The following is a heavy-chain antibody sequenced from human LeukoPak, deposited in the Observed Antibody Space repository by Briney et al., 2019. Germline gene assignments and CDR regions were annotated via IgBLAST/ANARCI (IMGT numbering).Heavy chain of an antibody. CDR2: INHSGST. V-gene: IGHV4-34*01. CDR3: ARAGAPIVVVVAATHNPSYYGMDV. CDR1: GGSFSGYY. J-gene: IGHJ6*02. D-gene: IGHD2-15*01. Sequence: PSETLSLTCAVYGGSFSGYYWSWIRLPPGKGLEWIGEINHSGSTNYNPSLKSRVTISVDTSKNQFSLKLSSVTAADTAVYYCARAGAPIVVVVAATHNPSYYGMDVWGQGTTVTVSS.